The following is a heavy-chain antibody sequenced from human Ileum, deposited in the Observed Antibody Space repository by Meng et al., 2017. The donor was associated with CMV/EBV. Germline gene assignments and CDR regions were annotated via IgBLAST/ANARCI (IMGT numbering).Heavy chain of an antibody. D-gene: IGHD1-26*01. V-gene: IGHV4-39*07. CDR1: GDPISSGSHS. J-gene: IGHJ4*02. CDR2: MYFSGIA. CDR3: ARDLTNKWFYY. Sequence: PLQESGPGLVNPAETLSLTFTASGDPISSGSHSWAWFRQPPGKRLEWIGSMYFSGIADYNPSLKSRVTISLHATQKQFSLRLTSVTAADSAVYFCARDLTNKWFYYWGQGTLVTVSS.